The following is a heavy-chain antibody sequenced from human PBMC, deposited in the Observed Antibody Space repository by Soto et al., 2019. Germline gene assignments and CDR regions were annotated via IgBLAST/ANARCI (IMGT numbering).Heavy chain of an antibody. J-gene: IGHJ4*02. D-gene: IGHD4-17*01. Sequence: ASVKVSCKASGYTFTSYGISWVRQAPGQGLEWMGWISAYNGNTNYARKLQGRVTMTTDTSTSTAYMELRSLRSDDTAVYYCAREFADYGSIYFDYWGQGTLVTVSS. CDR3: AREFADYGSIYFDY. CDR2: ISAYNGNT. V-gene: IGHV1-18*01. CDR1: GYTFTSYG.